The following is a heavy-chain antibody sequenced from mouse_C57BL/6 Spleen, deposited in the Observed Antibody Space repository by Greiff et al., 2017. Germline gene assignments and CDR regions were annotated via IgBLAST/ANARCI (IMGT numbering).Heavy chain of an antibody. CDR1: GYAFSSSW. J-gene: IGHJ2*01. CDR3: AREELRLPFFDD. V-gene: IGHV1-82*01. Sequence: VQVVESGPELVKPGASVKISCKASGYAFSSSWMNWVKQRPGKGLEWIGRIYPGGGDTNYNGKFKGKATLTADKSSSTAYMQLSSLSSEDSAVYCCAREELRLPFFDDWGQGTTLTVSS. D-gene: IGHD3-2*02. CDR2: IYPGGGDT.